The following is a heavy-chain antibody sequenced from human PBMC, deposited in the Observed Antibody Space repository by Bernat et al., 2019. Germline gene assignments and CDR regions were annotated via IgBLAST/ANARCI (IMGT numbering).Heavy chain of an antibody. CDR2: IYSGGST. CDR1: GFTVSSNY. J-gene: IGHJ3*02. CDR3: ARGIAAGNDAFDI. Sequence: EVQLVESGGGLIQPGGSLRLSCAASGFTVSSNYMSWVRQAPGKGLEWVSVIYSGGSTYYADSVKGRFTISRDNSKNTLYLQMNSLRAEDTAVYYCARGIAAGNDAFDIWGQGTMVTVSS. V-gene: IGHV3-53*01. D-gene: IGHD6-13*01.